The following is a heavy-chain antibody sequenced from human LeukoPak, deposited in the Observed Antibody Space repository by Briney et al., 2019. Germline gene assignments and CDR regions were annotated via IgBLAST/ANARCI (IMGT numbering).Heavy chain of an antibody. J-gene: IGHJ4*02. CDR1: GFTFDDYG. D-gene: IGHD6-19*01. V-gene: IGHV3-20*04. Sequence: GGSLRLSCAASGFTFDDYGMSWVRQAPGKGLEWVSGINWNGGSTGYADSVKGRFTISRDNAKNSLYLQMNSLRAEDTALYYRARDIGDSGGAVAGYWGQGTLVTVSS. CDR3: ARDIGDSGGAVAGY. CDR2: INWNGGST.